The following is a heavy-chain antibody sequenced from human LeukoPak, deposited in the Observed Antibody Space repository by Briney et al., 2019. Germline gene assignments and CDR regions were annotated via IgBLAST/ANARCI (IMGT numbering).Heavy chain of an antibody. CDR2: INHSGST. J-gene: IGHJ4*02. CDR3: ARGIVGATLLSFDY. CDR1: GGSFSGYY. V-gene: IGHV4-34*01. Sequence: SETLSLTCAVYGGSFSGYYWSWIRQPPGKGLEWIGEINHSGSTNYNPSLKGRVTISVDTSKNQFSLKLSSVTAADTAVYYCARGIVGATLLSFDYWGQGTLVTVSS. D-gene: IGHD1-26*01.